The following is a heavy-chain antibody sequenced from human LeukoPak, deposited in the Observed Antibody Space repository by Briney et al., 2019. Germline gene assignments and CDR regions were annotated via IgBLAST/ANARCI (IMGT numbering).Heavy chain of an antibody. Sequence: GASVKVSCKASGYTFTSYVINWVGQATGQEREWMGWMYPNSGNTGYAQKFQGRVTMTRNTSISTAYMELSSLRSEDTAVYYCARGDTMVRGVIREPFDYWGQGTLVTVSS. D-gene: IGHD3-10*01. J-gene: IGHJ4*02. CDR3: ARGDTMVRGVIREPFDY. CDR2: MYPNSGNT. CDR1: GYTFTSYV. V-gene: IGHV1-8*01.